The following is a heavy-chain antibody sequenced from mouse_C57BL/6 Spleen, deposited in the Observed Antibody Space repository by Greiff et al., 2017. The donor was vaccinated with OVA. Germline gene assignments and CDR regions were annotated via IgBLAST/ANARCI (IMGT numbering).Heavy chain of an antibody. CDR2: IDPSDSYT. CDR3: AKIDY. Sequence: QVQLQQPGAELVKPGASVKLSCKASGYTFTSYWMQWVKQRPGQGLEWIGEIDPSDSYTNYNQKFKSKATLTVDTSSSTAYMQLSSLTSEDSAVYYCAKIDYWGQGTTLTVS. CDR1: GYTFTSYW. J-gene: IGHJ2*01. V-gene: IGHV1-50*01.